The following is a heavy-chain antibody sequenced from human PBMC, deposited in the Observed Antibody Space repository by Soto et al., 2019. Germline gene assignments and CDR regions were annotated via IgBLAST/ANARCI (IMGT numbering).Heavy chain of an antibody. CDR2: ISSSSSTI. Sequence: GGSLRLSCAASGFTFSSYSMNWVRQAPGKGLEWVSYISSSSSTIYYADSVKGRFTISRDNAKNSLYLQMNSLRAEDTAVYYCARVVVLWFGELSYYYYYMDVWGKGTTVTVSS. J-gene: IGHJ6*03. D-gene: IGHD3-10*01. CDR1: GFTFSSYS. V-gene: IGHV3-48*01. CDR3: ARVVVLWFGELSYYYYYMDV.